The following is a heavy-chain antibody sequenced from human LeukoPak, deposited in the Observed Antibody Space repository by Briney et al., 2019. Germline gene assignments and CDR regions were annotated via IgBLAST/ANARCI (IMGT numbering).Heavy chain of an antibody. CDR3: ARDTYAYGDPRDYYYYYGMDV. CDR1: GFTFSSYW. D-gene: IGHD4-17*01. J-gene: IGHJ6*02. Sequence: GGSLRLSCAASGFTFSSYWMHWVRQAPGKGLVWVSRINGDGSSTSYADSVKGRFTISRDNAKNTLYLQMNSLRAEDTAVYYCARDTYAYGDPRDYYYYYGMDVWGQGTTVTVSS. CDR2: INGDGSST. V-gene: IGHV3-74*01.